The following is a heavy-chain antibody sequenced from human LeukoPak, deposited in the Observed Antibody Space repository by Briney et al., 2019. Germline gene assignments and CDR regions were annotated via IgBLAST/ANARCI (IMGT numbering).Heavy chain of an antibody. Sequence: GASVKVSCKASGYTFTGYYMHWVRQAPGQGLEWMGRINPNSGGTNYAQKFQGRVTMTRDTSISTAYMELSRLRSDDTAVYYCARLWPSVGGRWFGPWGQGTLVTVSS. D-gene: IGHD3-16*01. V-gene: IGHV1-2*06. CDR3: ARLWPSVGGRWFGP. J-gene: IGHJ5*02. CDR2: INPNSGGT. CDR1: GYTFTGYY.